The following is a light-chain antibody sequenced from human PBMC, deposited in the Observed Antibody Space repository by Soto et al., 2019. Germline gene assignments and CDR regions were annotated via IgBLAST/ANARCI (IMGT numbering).Light chain of an antibody. CDR3: CLYTASYAV. CDR1: SSDVGGFDF. CDR2: DVS. V-gene: IGLV2-11*01. J-gene: IGLJ3*02. Sequence: QYALTQPRSVSGSPGQSVAISCTATSSDVGGFDFVSWYQQHPGKAPKLVIYDVSKRPSGVPDRFSGSRSGDTASLTISGLQAEEEADYYCCLYTASYAVFGGGTKLTVL.